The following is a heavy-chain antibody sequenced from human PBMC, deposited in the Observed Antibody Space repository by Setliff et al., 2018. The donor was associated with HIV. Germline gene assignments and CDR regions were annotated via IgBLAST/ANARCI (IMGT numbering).Heavy chain of an antibody. Sequence: SETLSLTCTVSGGSISNFSSYWGWIRQTTGKGLEWIGSIYSSRGSYYNPSLQSRLTISVDPSKNQILLRLSSVTAADTAVYYCASSSLGHRGGMDVWGQGTTVTVSS. J-gene: IGHJ6*02. CDR3: ASSSLGHRGGMDV. V-gene: IGHV4-39*01. D-gene: IGHD3-10*01. CDR2: IYSSRGS. CDR1: GGSISNFSSY.